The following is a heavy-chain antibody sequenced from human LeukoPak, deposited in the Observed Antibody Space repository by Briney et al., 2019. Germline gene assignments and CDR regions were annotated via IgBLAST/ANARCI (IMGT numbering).Heavy chain of an antibody. D-gene: IGHD3-9*01. CDR2: IKQDGSEK. J-gene: IGHJ4*02. CDR3: ARAEPHEAVLRYFDWYFDY. V-gene: IGHV3-7*01. CDR1: GFTFSSYW. Sequence: GGSLRLSCAASGFTFSSYWMSWVRQAPGKGLEWVANIKQDGSEKYYVDSVKGRFTISRDNAKNSLYLQMNSLRAEDTAVYYCARAEPHEAVLRYFDWYFDYWGQGTLVTVSS.